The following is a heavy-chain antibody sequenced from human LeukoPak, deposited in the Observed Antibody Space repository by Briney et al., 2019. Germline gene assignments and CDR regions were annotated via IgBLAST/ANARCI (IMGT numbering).Heavy chain of an antibody. D-gene: IGHD3-22*01. CDR2: IIPIFGTA. CDR3: TTYYYDISGYSIWFDP. CDR1: GGTFSSYA. Sequence: GSSVKVSCKASGGTFSSYAISWVRQAPGQGLEWMGGIIPIFGTANYAQKFQGRVTITTDESTSTAYMELSSLRSEDTAVYYCTTYYYDISGYSIWFDPWGQGTLVTVSS. V-gene: IGHV1-69*05. J-gene: IGHJ5*02.